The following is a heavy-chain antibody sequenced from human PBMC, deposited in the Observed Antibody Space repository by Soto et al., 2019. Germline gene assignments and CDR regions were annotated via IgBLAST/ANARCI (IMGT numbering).Heavy chain of an antibody. CDR2: IYYSGST. CDR3: ARERCSGGSCPGAFDI. Sequence: QVQLQESGPGLVKPSQTLSLTCTVSGGSISSGGYYWSWIRQHPGKGLEWIGYIYYSGSTYYNPSLKSRVTISVDTSKNQFSLKLSSVTAADTAVYYCARERCSGGSCPGAFDIWGQGTMVTVSS. D-gene: IGHD2-15*01. J-gene: IGHJ3*02. CDR1: GGSISSGGYY. V-gene: IGHV4-31*03.